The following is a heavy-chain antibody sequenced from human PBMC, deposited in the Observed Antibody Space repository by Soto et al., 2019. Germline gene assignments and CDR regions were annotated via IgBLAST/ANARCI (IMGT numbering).Heavy chain of an antibody. Sequence: QVQLQESGPGLVKPSETLSLTCTVSGGSISSYYWSWIRQSPGKGLEWFGYISYSGSTNYNPSLKRRLTTSVDTSKNQFSLNLSSVTAADTAVYYCARGSSSCYGRCFDYWGQGTLVTVSS. CDR3: ARGSSSCYGRCFDY. V-gene: IGHV4-59*01. J-gene: IGHJ4*02. CDR1: GGSISSYY. CDR2: ISYSGST. D-gene: IGHD2-2*01.